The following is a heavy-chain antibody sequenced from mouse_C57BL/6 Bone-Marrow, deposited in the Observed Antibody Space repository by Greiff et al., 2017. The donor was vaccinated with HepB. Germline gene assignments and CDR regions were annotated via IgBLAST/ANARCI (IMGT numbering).Heavy chain of an antibody. J-gene: IGHJ4*01. CDR1: GFNIKDYY. V-gene: IGHV14-1*01. Sequence: EVKLMESGAELVRPGASVKLSCTASGFNIKDYYMHWVKQRPEQGLEWIGRIDPEDGDTEYAPKFQGKATMTADTSSNTAYLQLSSLTSEDTAVYYCTTDSSGPHYAMDYWGQGTSVTVSS. CDR3: TTDSSGPHYAMDY. D-gene: IGHD3-2*02. CDR2: IDPEDGDT.